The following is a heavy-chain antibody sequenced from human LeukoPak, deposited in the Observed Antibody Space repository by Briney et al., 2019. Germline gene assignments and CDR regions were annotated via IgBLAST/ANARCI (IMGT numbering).Heavy chain of an antibody. CDR3: AKDITYDSSGYCFDY. D-gene: IGHD3-22*01. J-gene: IGHJ4*02. CDR2: ISGDGGST. CDR1: GFTFDDYA. V-gene: IGHV3-43*02. Sequence: GGSLRLSCAASGFTFDDYAMHWVRQAPGKGLEWVSLISGDGGSTYYADSVKGRFTISRDNSKNSLYLQMNSLRTEDTALYYCAKDITYDSSGYCFDYWGQGTLVTVSS.